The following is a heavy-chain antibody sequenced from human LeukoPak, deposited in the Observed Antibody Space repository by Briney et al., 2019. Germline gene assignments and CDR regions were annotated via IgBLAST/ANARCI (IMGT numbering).Heavy chain of an antibody. CDR3: ARSLGSVTMVRGVFNYNWFDP. CDR2: INPKSGGT. CDR1: GYTFTGYY. Sequence: ASVKVSCKASGYTFTGYYMHWVRQAPGQGLEWMGWINPKSGGTNYAQKFQGRVTMTRDTSISTAYMELSRLRSEDTAVYYCARSLGSVTMVRGVFNYNWFDPWGQGTLVTVSS. V-gene: IGHV1-2*02. J-gene: IGHJ5*02. D-gene: IGHD3-10*01.